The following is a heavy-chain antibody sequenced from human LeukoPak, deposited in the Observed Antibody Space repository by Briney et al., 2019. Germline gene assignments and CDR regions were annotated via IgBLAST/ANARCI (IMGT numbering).Heavy chain of an antibody. Sequence: SVKVSCKASGGTFTSYAISWVRQAPGQGLEWMGGIIPIFGTANYAQKFQGRVTITADESTSTAYMELSSLRSEDTAVYYCARGSSRLGQSNWFDPWGQGTLVTVSS. CDR2: IIPIFGTA. J-gene: IGHJ5*02. D-gene: IGHD6-19*01. CDR1: GGTFTSYA. CDR3: ARGSSRLGQSNWFDP. V-gene: IGHV1-69*13.